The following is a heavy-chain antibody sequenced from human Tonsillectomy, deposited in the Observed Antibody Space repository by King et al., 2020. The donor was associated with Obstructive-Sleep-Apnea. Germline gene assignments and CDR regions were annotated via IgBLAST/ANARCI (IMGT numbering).Heavy chain of an antibody. Sequence: QLQESGSGLVKPSQTLSLTCAVSVCCISSGGYSCSWIRQPPGKCLDWRVDINHSGSTYYNPSLKSRVTVSVDRSKNQYSLKLSSVTAADTAVYYCVGFGELLGFDYWGQGTLVTVSS. CDR1: VCCISSGGYS. V-gene: IGHV4-30-2*01. CDR2: INHSGST. CDR3: VGFGELLGFDY. D-gene: IGHD3-10*01. J-gene: IGHJ4*02.